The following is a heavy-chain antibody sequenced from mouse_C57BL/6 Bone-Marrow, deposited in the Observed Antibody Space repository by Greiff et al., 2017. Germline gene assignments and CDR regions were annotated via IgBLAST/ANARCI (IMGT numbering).Heavy chain of an antibody. CDR2: IDPSDSET. CDR3: ARDLFYYGNYLFYAMDY. V-gene: IGHV1-52*01. Sequence: QVQLQQPGAELVRPGSSVKLSCKASGYTFTSYWMHWVKQRPIQGLEWIGNIDPSDSETHYNQKFKDKATLTVDKSSSTAYMQLSSLTSEDSAVYISARDLFYYGNYLFYAMDYWGHRPSVTVSS. CDR1: GYTFTSYW. D-gene: IGHD2-1*01. J-gene: IGHJ4*01.